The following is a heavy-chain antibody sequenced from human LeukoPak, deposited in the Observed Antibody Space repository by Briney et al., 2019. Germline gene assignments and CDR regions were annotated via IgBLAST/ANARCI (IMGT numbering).Heavy chain of an antibody. CDR2: INPNSGGT. Sequence: GASVKVSCKASGSTFIGYYMYWVRRAPGQGLEWVGWINPNSGGTNYAQKFQGRVTMTRDTSINTVYMELSRLRSDDTAVYYCARDIEYCSSTSCLPIWGQGTMVTVSS. V-gene: IGHV1-2*02. CDR3: ARDIEYCSSTSCLPI. CDR1: GSTFIGYY. D-gene: IGHD2-2*01. J-gene: IGHJ3*02.